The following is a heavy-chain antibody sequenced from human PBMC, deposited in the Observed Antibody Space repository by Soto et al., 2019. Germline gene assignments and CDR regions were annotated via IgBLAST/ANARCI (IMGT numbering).Heavy chain of an antibody. CDR3: ARRYGSAFDF. Sequence: SETLSLTCAVSGGSISSGGYSWSWIRQPPGKGLEWIGYIYHSGSTYYNSSLKSRVTISVDRSKNQFSLKLSSVTAADTAVYYCARRYGSAFDFWGQGTMVTVSS. V-gene: IGHV4-30-2*01. CDR1: GGSISSGGYS. CDR2: IYHSGST. D-gene: IGHD1-20*01. J-gene: IGHJ3*01.